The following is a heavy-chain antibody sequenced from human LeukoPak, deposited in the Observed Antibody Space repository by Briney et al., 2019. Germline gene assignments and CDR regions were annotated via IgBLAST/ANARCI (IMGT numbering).Heavy chain of an antibody. CDR1: GYTFTSYG. CDR2: ISAYNGNT. J-gene: IGHJ6*03. CDR3: ARVHYDSSGYYGLGDYYYYNMDV. D-gene: IGHD3-22*01. V-gene: IGHV1-18*01. Sequence: ASVKVSCKASGYTFTSYGISWVRQAPGQGLEWMGWISAYNGNTNYAQKLQGRVTMTTDTSTSTAYMELRSLRSDDTAVYYCARVHYDSSGYYGLGDYYYYNMDVWGKGTTVTISS.